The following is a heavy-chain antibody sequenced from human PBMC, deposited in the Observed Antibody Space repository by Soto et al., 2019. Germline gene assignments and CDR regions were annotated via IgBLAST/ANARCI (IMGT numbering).Heavy chain of an antibody. D-gene: IGHD3-16*02. Sequence: SETLSLTCTVSGGSISSGYYYWSWIRQPPGKGLEWIGYIYYSGSTNYNPSPKSRVTISVDTSKNQFSLKLSSVTAADTAVYYCARDIVRGELSLSPYYYYMDVWGKGTTVTVSS. V-gene: IGHV4-61*01. CDR1: GGSISSGYYY. J-gene: IGHJ6*03. CDR2: IYYSGST. CDR3: ARDIVRGELSLSPYYYYMDV.